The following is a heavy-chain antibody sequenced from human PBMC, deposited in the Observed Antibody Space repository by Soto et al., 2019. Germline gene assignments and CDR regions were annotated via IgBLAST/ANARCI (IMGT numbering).Heavy chain of an antibody. Sequence: QVQLVQSGAEVKKPGASVKVSCKASGYTFTGYYMHWVRQAPGQGLEWMGWSNPHSGGTNYAQKFQGWVTMTRDTSISTAYLELSRLRSDDTAVYYCARDRTTGTTRGMDVWGQGTTVTVS. V-gene: IGHV1-2*04. J-gene: IGHJ6*02. CDR2: SNPHSGGT. D-gene: IGHD1-1*01. CDR1: GYTFTGYY. CDR3: ARDRTTGTTRGMDV.